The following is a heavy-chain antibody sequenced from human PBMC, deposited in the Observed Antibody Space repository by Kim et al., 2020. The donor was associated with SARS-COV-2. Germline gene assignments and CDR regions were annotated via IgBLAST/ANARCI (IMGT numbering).Heavy chain of an antibody. CDR2: IRSKAYGGTT. CDR1: GFTFGDYA. D-gene: IGHD6-19*01. CDR3: TRDSIALGNWFDP. V-gene: IGHV3-49*03. Sequence: GGSLRLSCTASGFTFGDYAMSWFRQAPGKGLEWVGFIRSKAYGGTTEYAASVKGRFTISRDDSKSIAYLQMNSLKTEDTAVYYCTRDSIALGNWFDPWGQGTLVTVSS. J-gene: IGHJ5*02.